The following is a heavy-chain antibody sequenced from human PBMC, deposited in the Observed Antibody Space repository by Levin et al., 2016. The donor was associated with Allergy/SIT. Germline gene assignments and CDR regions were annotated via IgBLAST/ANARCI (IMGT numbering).Heavy chain of an antibody. CDR1: GFTFSSYA. Sequence: GGSLRLSCAASGFTFSSYAMHWVRQAPGKGLEYVSAISSNGGSTYYANSVKGRFTISRDNSKNTLYLQMGSLRAEDMAVYYCARSSTSRDAFDIWGQGTMVTVSS. CDR3: ARSSTSRDAFDI. D-gene: IGHD2-2*01. CDR2: ISSNGGST. V-gene: IGHV3-64*01. J-gene: IGHJ3*02.